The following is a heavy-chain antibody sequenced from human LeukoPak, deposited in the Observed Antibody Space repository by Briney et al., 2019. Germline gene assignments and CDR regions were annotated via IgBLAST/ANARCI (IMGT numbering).Heavy chain of an antibody. V-gene: IGHV3-23*01. CDR1: GFTSSSYA. J-gene: IGHJ4*02. CDR2: SSGSGGST. Sequence: GGSLRLSCAASGFTSSSYAMSLVRQASGKGLEWVSASSGSGGSTYYADSVKGRFTISRDNSKNTLYLQMNSLRAEDTAVYYCAKVTPTVVTKRYFDYWGRGTLVTVSS. CDR3: AKVTPTVVTKRYFDY. D-gene: IGHD4-17*01.